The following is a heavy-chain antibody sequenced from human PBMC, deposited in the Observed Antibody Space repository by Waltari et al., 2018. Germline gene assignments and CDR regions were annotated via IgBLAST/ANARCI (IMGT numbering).Heavy chain of an antibody. V-gene: IGHV4-39*01. CDR3: ARHEEVRGAGRDWFDP. Sequence: QLQLQESGPGLVKPSETLSLTCTVSGGSISSSSYYWGWIRQPPGKGLEWIGSSYYSGSSNYNPSLKSRVTVSVDTSKNQFSLKLSSVTAADTAVYYCARHEEVRGAGRDWFDPWGQGTLVTVSS. D-gene: IGHD3-10*01. J-gene: IGHJ5*02. CDR1: GGSISSSSYY. CDR2: SYYSGSS.